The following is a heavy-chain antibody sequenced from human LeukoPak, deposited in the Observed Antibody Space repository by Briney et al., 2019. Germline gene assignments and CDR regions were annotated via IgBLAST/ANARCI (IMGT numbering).Heavy chain of an antibody. D-gene: IGHD1-26*01. V-gene: IGHV3-7*03. Sequence: GGSLRLSCSASGFTFSTYWMSWVRQAPGKGLEWVANMKRDGSEIYYVDSVKGRFIISRDNAKNSLYLQMNSVRAEDTAIYYCARNIVGPRQVDYWGQGTLVTVSS. CDR1: GFTFSTYW. CDR2: MKRDGSEI. J-gene: IGHJ4*02. CDR3: ARNIVGPRQVDY.